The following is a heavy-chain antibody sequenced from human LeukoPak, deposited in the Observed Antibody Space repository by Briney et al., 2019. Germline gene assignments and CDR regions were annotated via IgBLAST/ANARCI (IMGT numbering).Heavy chain of an antibody. J-gene: IGHJ4*02. Sequence: GGSLRLSCAASGFTFSSYGMHWVRQAPGKGLEWVAVISYDGSNKYYADSVKGRFTISRDNSKNTLYLQMNSLRAEDTAVYYCAKDPEEYDILTGASYFDYWGQGTLVTVSS. CDR3: AKDPEEYDILTGASYFDY. D-gene: IGHD3-9*01. V-gene: IGHV3-30*18. CDR2: ISYDGSNK. CDR1: GFTFSSYG.